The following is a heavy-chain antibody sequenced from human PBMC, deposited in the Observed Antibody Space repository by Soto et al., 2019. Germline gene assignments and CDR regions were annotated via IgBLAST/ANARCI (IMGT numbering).Heavy chain of an antibody. Sequence: GGSLRLSCAASGFTFSSYWMSWVRQAPGKGLEWVANIKQDGSEKYYVDSVKGRFTISRDNAKNSLYLQMNSLRAEDTAVYYCARASELRYFDWLLLGWFDPWGQGTLVTVSS. CDR2: IKQDGSEK. CDR3: ARASELRYFDWLLLGWFDP. D-gene: IGHD3-9*01. CDR1: GFTFSSYW. V-gene: IGHV3-7*03. J-gene: IGHJ5*02.